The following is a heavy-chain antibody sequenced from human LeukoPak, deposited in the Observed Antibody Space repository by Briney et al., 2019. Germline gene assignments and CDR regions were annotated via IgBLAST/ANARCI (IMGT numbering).Heavy chain of an antibody. Sequence: GGSLRLSCAASGVTFSSYAMSWVRQAPGKGLEWVSTISGSGGTTYYADSVKGRFAISRDNSKSTLYLQMNSLRVEDTAVYYCAKDRGSASGLDFHHWGQGTLVTASS. CDR1: GVTFSSYA. J-gene: IGHJ1*01. CDR3: AKDRGSASGLDFHH. CDR2: ISGSGGTT. D-gene: IGHD6-6*01. V-gene: IGHV3-23*01.